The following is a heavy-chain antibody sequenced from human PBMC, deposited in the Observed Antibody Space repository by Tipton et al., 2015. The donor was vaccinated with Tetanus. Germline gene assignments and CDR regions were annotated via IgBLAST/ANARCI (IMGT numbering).Heavy chain of an antibody. CDR2: IHPSGST. V-gene: IGHV4-34*01. CDR1: GGSFSGYY. J-gene: IGHJ5*02. Sequence: GLVKPSETLSLTCAVYGGSFSGYYCSWIRQSPGRGLEWIGEIHPSGSTYYNPSFTSRITLSQDTSKNQFSLKLNSVAAADTAVYSCARGVDRAKAGTAWGQGTLVTVSS. CDR3: ARGVDRAKAGTA. D-gene: IGHD5-18*01.